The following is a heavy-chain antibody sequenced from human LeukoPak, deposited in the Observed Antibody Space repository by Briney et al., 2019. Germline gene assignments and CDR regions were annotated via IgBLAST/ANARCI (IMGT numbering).Heavy chain of an antibody. V-gene: IGHV3-23*01. D-gene: IGHD2-2*01. Sequence: GGSLRLSCAASGFTFTIYAMSWVRQSPGKGLEWVSFISDSGDRTYYADSVEGRFTISRDNSRNTLYLQVNSLRAEDTSVYYCAKSGSVPPDYWGQGTLVTVSS. CDR1: GFTFTIYA. CDR2: ISDSGDRT. J-gene: IGHJ4*02. CDR3: AKSGSVPPDY.